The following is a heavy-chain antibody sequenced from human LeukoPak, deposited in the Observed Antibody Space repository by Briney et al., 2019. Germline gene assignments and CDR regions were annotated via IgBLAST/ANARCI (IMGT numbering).Heavy chain of an antibody. D-gene: IGHD3-9*01. J-gene: IGHJ4*02. CDR2: ISGSGGST. CDR3: AKLPVYDILTGYYTLDY. CDR1: VFTFGSYA. V-gene: IGHV3-23*01. Sequence: PGGSLRLSCAASVFTFGSYAMHWVRQAPGKGLEWVSAISGSGGSTYYADSVKGRFTISRDNSKNTLYLQMNSLRAEDTAVYYCAKLPVYDILTGYYTLDYWGQGTLVTVSS.